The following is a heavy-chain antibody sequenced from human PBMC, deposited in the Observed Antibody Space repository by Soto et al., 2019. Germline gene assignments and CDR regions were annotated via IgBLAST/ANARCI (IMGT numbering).Heavy chain of an antibody. V-gene: IGHV1-3*01. CDR1: GYIFTSYN. CDR3: AREDGGGPLDY. J-gene: IGHJ4*01. CDR2: ITPATVNT. D-gene: IGHD3-10*01. Sequence: ASVKVSCKTFGYIFTSYNMHWVRQAPGQSPEWMGFITPATVNTEYSQRFQGRVTITRDTSASTVYMDLSSLRSEGTAVYYCAREDGGGPLDYWGQGTLVTVSS.